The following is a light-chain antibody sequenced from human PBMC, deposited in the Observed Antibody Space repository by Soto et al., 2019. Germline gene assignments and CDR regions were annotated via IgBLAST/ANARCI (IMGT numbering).Light chain of an antibody. CDR1: SSDVGGYNY. CDR3: CSYAGSYTFAV. CDR2: DVS. J-gene: IGLJ2*01. V-gene: IGLV2-11*01. Sequence: QSALTQPRSVSGSPGQSVTIYCTGTSSDVGGYNYVSWYQQHPGKAPKLMIYDVSKRPSGVPDRFSGSKSGNTASLTISGLQAEDEADYYCCSYAGSYTFAVFGGGTKVTVL.